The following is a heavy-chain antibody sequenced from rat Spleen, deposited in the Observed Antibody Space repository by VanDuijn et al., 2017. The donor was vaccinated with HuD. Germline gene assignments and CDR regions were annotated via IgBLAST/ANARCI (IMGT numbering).Heavy chain of an antibody. Sequence: EVQLVESGGGLVQPGRSLKLSCVASGFTFNNYWMTWIRQAPGKGLEWVASITNTGGSTYYPDSVKGRFTISRDNAKSTLYLQMNSLRSEDTATYYCTRNQGIGTTTSWFAYWGQGTLVTVSS. V-gene: IGHV5-31*01. D-gene: IGHD1-5*01. CDR2: ITNTGGST. CDR1: GFTFNNYW. J-gene: IGHJ3*01. CDR3: TRNQGIGTTTSWFAY.